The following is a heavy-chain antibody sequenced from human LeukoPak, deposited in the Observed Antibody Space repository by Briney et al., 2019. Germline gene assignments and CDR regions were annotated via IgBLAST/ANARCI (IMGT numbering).Heavy chain of an antibody. Sequence: GESLKISCEASGYTFSNYWIGWVRQMPGKGLEWMGIIYPDDSDTKYSPSFQGQVTISADKSISAAYLQWSSLKASDTAMYYCARSRDGSGYYYLIWGRGTLVTVSS. V-gene: IGHV5-51*01. CDR1: GYTFSNYW. D-gene: IGHD3-22*01. CDR3: ARSRDGSGYYYLI. J-gene: IGHJ4*02. CDR2: IYPDDSDT.